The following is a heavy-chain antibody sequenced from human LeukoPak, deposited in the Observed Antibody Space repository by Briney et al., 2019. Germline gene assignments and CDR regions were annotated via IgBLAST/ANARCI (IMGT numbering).Heavy chain of an antibody. V-gene: IGHV3-7*01. CDR1: GSTFSTYS. CDR3: ASPPDYGDC. J-gene: IGHJ4*02. D-gene: IGHD3-16*01. Sequence: GGSLRLSCAASGSTFSTYSMNWVRQPPGKGLEWVANIRPDGSGTYYVDSVKGRFTISRDNAKNSLFLQMNSLRVDDTAVYYCASPPDYGDCWGQGTLVTVSS. CDR2: IRPDGSGT.